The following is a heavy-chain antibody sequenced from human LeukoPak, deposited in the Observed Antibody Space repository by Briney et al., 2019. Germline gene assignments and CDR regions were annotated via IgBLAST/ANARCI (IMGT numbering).Heavy chain of an antibody. CDR2: IYYSGST. CDR3: ARTDSSGYPFDY. Sequence: SQTLSLTCTVSGGSISSGGYYWSWIRQHPGKGLEWIGYIYYSGSTYYNPSLKSRVTISVDTSKNQVSLKLSSVTAADTAVYYCARTDSSGYPFDYWGQGTLVTVSS. D-gene: IGHD3-22*01. V-gene: IGHV4-31*03. CDR1: GGSISSGGYY. J-gene: IGHJ4*02.